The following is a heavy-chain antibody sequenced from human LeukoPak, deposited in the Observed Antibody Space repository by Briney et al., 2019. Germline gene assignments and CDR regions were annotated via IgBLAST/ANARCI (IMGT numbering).Heavy chain of an antibody. CDR1: GFTFSSYA. CDR3: AKDMDYGDGYFDY. Sequence: GGSLRLSCAASGFTFSSYAMHWVRQAPGKGLEWVAVISCDGSNKYYADSVKGRFTISRDNSKNTLYLQMNSLRAEDTAVYYCAKDMDYGDGYFDYWGQGTLVTVSS. J-gene: IGHJ4*02. D-gene: IGHD4-17*01. V-gene: IGHV3-30*04. CDR2: ISCDGSNK.